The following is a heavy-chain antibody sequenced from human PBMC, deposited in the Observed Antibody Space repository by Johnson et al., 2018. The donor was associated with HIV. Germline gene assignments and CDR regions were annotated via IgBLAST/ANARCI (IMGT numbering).Heavy chain of an antibody. Sequence: VQLVESGGGLEQPGGSLRLSCAASGITFSSYDMSWVRQAPGKGLEWVSSLGGSGATTYYADSVKGRFTITRDNSKNTLYLQRNSLSAEDTGVYYCARAGGAVGIWGQGTMVTVSS. V-gene: IGHV3-23*04. CDR1: GITFSSYD. J-gene: IGHJ3*02. CDR3: ARAGGAVGI. CDR2: LGGSGATT.